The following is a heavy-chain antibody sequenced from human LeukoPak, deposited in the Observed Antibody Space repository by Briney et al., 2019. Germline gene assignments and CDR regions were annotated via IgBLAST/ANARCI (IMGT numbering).Heavy chain of an antibody. CDR1: GGSISSYY. J-gene: IGHJ4*02. CDR3: ARHKVDGYNYRTDFDY. Sequence: PSETLSLTCTVSGGSISSYYWSWIRQPPGKGLEWIGYIYYSGSTNYNPSLKSRVTISVDTSKNQFSLKLSSVIAADTAVYYCARHKVDGYNYRTDFDYWGQGTLVTVSS. D-gene: IGHD5-24*01. CDR2: IYYSGST. V-gene: IGHV4-59*08.